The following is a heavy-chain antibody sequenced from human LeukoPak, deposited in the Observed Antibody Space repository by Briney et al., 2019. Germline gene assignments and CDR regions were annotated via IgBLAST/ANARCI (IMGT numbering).Heavy chain of an antibody. CDR1: GFTFSSYS. CDR2: ISSSSSYI. V-gene: IGHV3-21*01. Sequence: GGSLRLSCAASGFTFSSYSMNWVRQAPGKGLEWVSSISSSSSYIYYADSVKGRFTISRDNAKNSLYLQMNSLRAEDTAVYYCARDGVVGPAPLDYWGQGTLVTVSS. D-gene: IGHD2-2*01. J-gene: IGHJ4*02. CDR3: ARDGVVGPAPLDY.